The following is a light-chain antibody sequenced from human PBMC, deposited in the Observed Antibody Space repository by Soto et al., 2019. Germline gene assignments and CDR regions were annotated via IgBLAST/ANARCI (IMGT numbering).Light chain of an antibody. CDR3: QQYNNWPFS. J-gene: IGKJ5*01. Sequence: ENVLTQSPCTLSLSPGERATLSCWASESVTKNFLAWYQQKPGQSPRLLMYGAAYRPTGIPDRFSGSGSGADFTLTISGLQSEDSAVYFCQQYNNWPFSFGQGTRLEIK. CDR1: ESVTKN. CDR2: GAA. V-gene: IGKV3D-15*01.